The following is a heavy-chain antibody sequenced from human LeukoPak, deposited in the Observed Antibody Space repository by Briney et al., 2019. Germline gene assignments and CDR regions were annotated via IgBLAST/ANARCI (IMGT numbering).Heavy chain of an antibody. J-gene: IGHJ4*02. Sequence: ASVKVSCKASGYTFTSYYMHWVRQAPGQGLEWMGIINPSGGSTSYAQKFQGRVTMTRDMSTSTVYMELSSLRSEDTAVYYCARDLPYYYDSSAYFDYWGQGTLVTVSS. CDR3: ARDLPYYYDSSAYFDY. CDR2: INPSGGST. V-gene: IGHV1-46*01. D-gene: IGHD3-22*01. CDR1: GYTFTSYY.